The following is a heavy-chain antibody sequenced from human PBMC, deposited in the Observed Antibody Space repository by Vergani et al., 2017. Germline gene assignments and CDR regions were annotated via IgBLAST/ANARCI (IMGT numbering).Heavy chain of an antibody. V-gene: IGHV3-9*01. Sequence: EVQLVESGGGMVQPGRSLRLSCGASGFKFGDYAMHWVRQAPGKGLEWVSGISWNSGRTDYADSVKGRLIISRDNAKKSLSLIMNSLRPEDTALYYCVRDLDGSPINCYHGFDPWGQGTLVTVSS. CDR1: GFKFGDYA. CDR3: VRDLDGSPINCYHGFDP. CDR2: ISWNSGRT. D-gene: IGHD3-22*01. J-gene: IGHJ5*02.